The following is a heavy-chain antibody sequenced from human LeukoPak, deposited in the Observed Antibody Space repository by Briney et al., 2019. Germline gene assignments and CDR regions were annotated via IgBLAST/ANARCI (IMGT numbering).Heavy chain of an antibody. Sequence: SGGSLRLSCAASGFTFDDYAMHWVQQAPGKGLEWVSGISWNSGSIGYADSVKGRFTISRDNAKNSLYLQMNSLRAEDTALYYCAKDLSPVHYYFDYWGQGTLVTVSS. CDR2: ISWNSGSI. J-gene: IGHJ4*02. CDR1: GFTFDDYA. CDR3: AKDLSPVHYYFDY. D-gene: IGHD1-1*01. V-gene: IGHV3-9*01.